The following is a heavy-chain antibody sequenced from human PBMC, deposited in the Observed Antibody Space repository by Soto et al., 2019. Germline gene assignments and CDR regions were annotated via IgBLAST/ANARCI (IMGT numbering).Heavy chain of an antibody. CDR2: ISGSGGST. CDR3: AKEVSGGGPDYYYYYMDV. D-gene: IGHD3-16*01. J-gene: IGHJ6*03. CDR1: GFTFSIYA. Sequence: GGSLRLSCAASGFTFSIYAMSWFRQAPGKGLEWVSAISGSGGSTYYADSVKGRFTISRDNSKNTLYLQMNSLRAEDTAVYYCAKEVSGGGPDYYYYYMDVWGKGTTVTVSS. V-gene: IGHV3-23*01.